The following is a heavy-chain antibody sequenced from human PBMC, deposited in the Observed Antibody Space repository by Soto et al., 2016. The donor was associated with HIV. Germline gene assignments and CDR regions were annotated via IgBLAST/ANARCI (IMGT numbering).Heavy chain of an antibody. J-gene: IGHJ5*01. CDR3: ARVGVAWFDS. CDR2: IRSKANNYAT. CDR1: GSTFSASA. D-gene: IGHD2-15*01. Sequence: EVQLVESGGGVVQPGGSLKLFCEASGSTFSASAIHWVRQASGKGLEWLGRIRSKANNYATSYAVSLKGRFTVSRDESKNMAYLEMKDLKTEDTAVYYCARVGVAWFDSWGQGTLVTVSS. V-gene: IGHV3-73*01.